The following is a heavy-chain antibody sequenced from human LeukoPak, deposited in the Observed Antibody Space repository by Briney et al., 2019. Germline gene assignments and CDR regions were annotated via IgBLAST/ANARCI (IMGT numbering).Heavy chain of an antibody. CDR1: GSTFSSYG. Sequence: GGSLRLSCAASGSTFSSYGMHWVRQAPGKGLEWVAVIWYDGSNKYYADSVKGRFTISRDNSKNTLYLQMNSLRAEDTAVYYCAREGYCSSTSCYRPFDYWGQGTLVTVSS. J-gene: IGHJ4*02. CDR3: AREGYCSSTSCYRPFDY. V-gene: IGHV3-33*01. D-gene: IGHD2-2*02. CDR2: IWYDGSNK.